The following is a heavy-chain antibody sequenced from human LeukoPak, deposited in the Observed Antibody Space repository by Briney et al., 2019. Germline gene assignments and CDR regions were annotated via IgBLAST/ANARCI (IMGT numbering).Heavy chain of an antibody. CDR2: INPNSGGT. Sequence: ASVKVSCKASGYTFTGYYMHWVRQAPGQGLEWMGWINPNSGGTNYAQKFQGRVTMTRDTSISTAYMELSRPRSDDTAVYYCARAEPLWFGEFDHWGQGTLVTVSS. CDR1: GYTFTGYY. CDR3: ARAEPLWFGEFDH. D-gene: IGHD3-10*01. V-gene: IGHV1-2*02. J-gene: IGHJ4*02.